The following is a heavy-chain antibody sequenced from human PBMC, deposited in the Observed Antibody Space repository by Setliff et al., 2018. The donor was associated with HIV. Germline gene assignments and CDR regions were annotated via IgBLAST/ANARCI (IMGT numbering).Heavy chain of an antibody. D-gene: IGHD3-3*01. V-gene: IGHV4-59*01. Sequence: LSLTCTVSGVSISNYYWSWIRQPPGRGLEWIGYMYYSGNTNYNPSLKSRVTISVDTSKSQFSLKLNSVTAADTAVYYCARDQSDWFYWGQGTLVTVSS. CDR1: GVSISNYY. CDR2: MYYSGNT. J-gene: IGHJ4*02. CDR3: ARDQSDWFY.